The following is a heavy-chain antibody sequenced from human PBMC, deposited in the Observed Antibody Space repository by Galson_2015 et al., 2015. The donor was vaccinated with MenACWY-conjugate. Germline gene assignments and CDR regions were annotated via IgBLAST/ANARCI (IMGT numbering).Heavy chain of an antibody. CDR1: GGTFSNHA. CDR3: AREGGGKWQQFGGAFDI. Sequence: SVKVSCKATGGTFSNHAISWVRQAPGQGLEWVGGIIPMFGTTYYAQRFQGRVTITADESTRTAYLDLRSLRSEDTAVYYCAREGGGKWQQFGGAFDIWG. V-gene: IGHV1-69*13. D-gene: IGHD3-16*01. CDR2: IIPMFGTT. J-gene: IGHJ3*02.